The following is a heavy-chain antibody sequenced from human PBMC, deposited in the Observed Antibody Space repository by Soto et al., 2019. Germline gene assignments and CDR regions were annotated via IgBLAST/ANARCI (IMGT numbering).Heavy chain of an antibody. V-gene: IGHV3-33*01. Sequence: QVQLVESGGGVVQPGRSLRLSCAASGFTFSSYGMHWVRQAPGKGLEWVAVIWYDGSNKYYADSVKGRFTISRDNSKNTLYQHMNSLRAEDKAVYYCARDGAVTSWKVLVYYYGMDVWGQGTTVTVSS. CDR1: GFTFSSYG. D-gene: IGHD2-21*01. CDR3: ARDGAVTSWKVLVYYYGMDV. CDR2: IWYDGSNK. J-gene: IGHJ6*02.